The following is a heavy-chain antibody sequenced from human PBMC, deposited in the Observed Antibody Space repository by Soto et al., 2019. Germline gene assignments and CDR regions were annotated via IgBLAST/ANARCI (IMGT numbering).Heavy chain of an antibody. CDR1: GFTFDDYA. CDR3: AKGIAGATINWFDP. CDR2: ISWNSGSI. D-gene: IGHD1-26*01. V-gene: IGHV3-9*01. Sequence: PGGSLRLSCAASGFTFDDYAMHWVRQAPGKGLEWVSGISWNSGSIGYADSVKGRFTISRDNAKNSLYLQMNSLRAEDTALYYCAKGIAGATINWFDPWGQGTLVTVSS. J-gene: IGHJ5*02.